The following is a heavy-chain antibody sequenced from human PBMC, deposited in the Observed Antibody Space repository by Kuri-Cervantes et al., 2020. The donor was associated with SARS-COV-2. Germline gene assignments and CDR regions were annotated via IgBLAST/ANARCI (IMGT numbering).Heavy chain of an antibody. J-gene: IGHJ3*02. V-gene: IGHV3-48*01. CDR1: GFTFSSYS. CDR3: ARLGAFDI. CDR2: ISSSSSTI. Sequence: GESLKISCGASGFTFSSYSMNWVRQAPGKGLEWVSYISSSSSTIYYADSVKGRFTISRDNAKNSLYLQMNSLRAEDTAVYYCARLGAFDIWGQGTMVTVSS.